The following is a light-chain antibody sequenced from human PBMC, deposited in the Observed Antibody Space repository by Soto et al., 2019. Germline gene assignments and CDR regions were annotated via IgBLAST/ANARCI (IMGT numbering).Light chain of an antibody. CDR2: GTS. Sequence: EIVLTQSPGTLSLSPGDRASLSCRASQNVGSAYLAWYQHKPGQAPRLLIFGTSSRATGIPDRFSGSGSGTDFTLTISSLEAEDFAVYYCQQYGGSRWTFGQGTKVEAK. V-gene: IGKV3-20*01. CDR3: QQYGGSRWT. J-gene: IGKJ1*01. CDR1: QNVGSAY.